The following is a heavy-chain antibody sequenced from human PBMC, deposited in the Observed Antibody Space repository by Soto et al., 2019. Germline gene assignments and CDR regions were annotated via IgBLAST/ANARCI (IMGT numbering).Heavy chain of an antibody. Sequence: QVQLVQSGAEVKNPGASVKVSCKASNYLFGAFGISWVRQAPGQGLEWMGWITPYNGDTHYAEKFQDRVTMSADKSTTTAYMEVRSLTTHDTAVYYCVRISGRRHDFDVWGEGTVVTVSS. CDR2: ITPYNGDT. J-gene: IGHJ3*01. CDR1: NYLFGAFG. V-gene: IGHV1-18*01. CDR3: VRISGRRHDFDV. D-gene: IGHD1-1*01.